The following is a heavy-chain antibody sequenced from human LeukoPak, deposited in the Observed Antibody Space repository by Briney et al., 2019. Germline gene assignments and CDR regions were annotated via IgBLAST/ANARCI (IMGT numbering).Heavy chain of an antibody. V-gene: IGHV4-59*01. CDR2: IYYSGTT. Sequence: SETLSLTCTVSGGSISSYYWSWIRQPPGKGLEWIGYIYYSGTTNYNPSLKSRVTISVDTSKNQFSLKLSSVTAADTAVFYCARGVYIAAAQYGYWGQGTLVTVSS. CDR3: ARGVYIAAAQYGY. J-gene: IGHJ4*02. D-gene: IGHD6-13*01. CDR1: GGSISSYY.